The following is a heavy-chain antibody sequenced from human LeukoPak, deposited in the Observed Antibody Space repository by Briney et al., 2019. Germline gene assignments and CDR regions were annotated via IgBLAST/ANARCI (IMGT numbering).Heavy chain of an antibody. CDR2: IRYDGSNK. D-gene: IGHD2-15*01. V-gene: IGHV3-30*02. CDR3: AKSYCSGGSCFSDY. CDR1: GFTFSNYG. Sequence: GGSLRLSCAASGFTFSNYGMHWVRQAPGKGLEWVALIRYDGSNKYCADSVKGQFTVSRDNSKNTLYLQMNSLRAEDTAVYYCAKSYCSGGSCFSDYWGQGTLVTVSS. J-gene: IGHJ4*02.